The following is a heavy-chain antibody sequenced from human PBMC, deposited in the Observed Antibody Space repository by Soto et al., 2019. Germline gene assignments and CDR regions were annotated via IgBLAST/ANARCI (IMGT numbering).Heavy chain of an antibody. J-gene: IGHJ5*02. V-gene: IGHV4-59*01. Sequence: SETLSLTCTVSGGSISSFYWSWIRQPPGKGLEWIGYIYYSGSTNYNPSLKSRVTISVDTSKNQFSLKLSSVTAADTAVYYCARYLRTVTHNWLDPWGQGTRVTVSS. CDR1: GGSISSFY. CDR2: IYYSGST. CDR3: ARYLRTVTHNWLDP. D-gene: IGHD4-17*01.